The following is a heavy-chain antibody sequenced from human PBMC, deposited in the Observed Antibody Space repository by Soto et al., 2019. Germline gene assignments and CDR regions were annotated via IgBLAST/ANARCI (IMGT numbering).Heavy chain of an antibody. V-gene: IGHV4-34*09. D-gene: IGHD6-13*01. Sequence: SETLSLTCAVYGGSVTGSYWNWIRQPPGKGLGWIGEINHTGGTHYNPSRKSRVTMSVDTSKNQFSLKLSSVADADTAVYYGASSAAAGTVDTQFDPWGQGTLVAVSS. J-gene: IGHJ5*02. CDR2: INHTGGT. CDR3: ASSAAAGTVDTQFDP. CDR1: GGSVTGSY.